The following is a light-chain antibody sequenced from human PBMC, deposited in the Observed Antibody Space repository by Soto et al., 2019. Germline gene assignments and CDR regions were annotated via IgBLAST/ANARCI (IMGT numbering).Light chain of an antibody. CDR2: GAS. Sequence: VLTQSAGTLSLSPGERATLSCRASQSVSSSYLAWYQQKPGQAPRLLIYGASSRATGIPDRFSGSGSGTDFTLTISRLELEDFAVYYCQQYGSSPWTFGQGTKVDIK. CDR3: QQYGSSPWT. V-gene: IGKV3-20*01. J-gene: IGKJ1*01. CDR1: QSVSSSY.